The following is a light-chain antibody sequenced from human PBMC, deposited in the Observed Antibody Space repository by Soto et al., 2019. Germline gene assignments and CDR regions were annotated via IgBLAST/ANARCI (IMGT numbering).Light chain of an antibody. CDR3: QQYGDWPLT. J-gene: IGKJ4*01. CDR1: QSVGNN. Sequence: EIVVTQSPATLSVSPGERATLSCRASQSVGNNFAWYQQKPGQAPRLLIFATSTRATGVPARFSGSGSGTEVTLIISSLQSEDFAVYYCQQYGDWPLTFGGGAKVEIE. CDR2: ATS. V-gene: IGKV3-15*01.